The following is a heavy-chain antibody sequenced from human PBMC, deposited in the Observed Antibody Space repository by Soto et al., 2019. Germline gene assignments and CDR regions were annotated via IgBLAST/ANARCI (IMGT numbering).Heavy chain of an antibody. CDR1: GGSISSYY. V-gene: IGHV4-59*12. J-gene: IGHJ5*02. CDR3: ARDWYDSSGYYYWFDP. CDR2: IYYSGST. Sequence: KPSETLSLTCTVSGGSISSYYWSWIRQPPGKGLERIGYIYYSGSTNYNPSLKSRVTISVDTSKNQFSRKLSSVTAADTAVYYCARDWYDSSGYYYWFDPGGQGTLVTVS. D-gene: IGHD3-22*01.